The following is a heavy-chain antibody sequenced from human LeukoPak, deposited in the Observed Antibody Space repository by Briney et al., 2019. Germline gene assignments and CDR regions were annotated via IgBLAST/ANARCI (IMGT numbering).Heavy chain of an antibody. Sequence: GGSLRLSCAASGSTFSDYYMSWIRQAPGKGLEWVSYISSSGSTIYYADSVKGRFTISRDNAKNSLYLQMNSLRAEDTAVYYCARDRGPYDFWSGYDRREVDPWGQGTLVTVSS. J-gene: IGHJ5*02. CDR1: GSTFSDYY. CDR2: ISSSGSTI. D-gene: IGHD3-3*01. CDR3: ARDRGPYDFWSGYDRREVDP. V-gene: IGHV3-11*01.